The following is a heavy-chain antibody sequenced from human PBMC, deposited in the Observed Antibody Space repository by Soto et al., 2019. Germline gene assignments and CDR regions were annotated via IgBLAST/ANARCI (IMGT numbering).Heavy chain of an antibody. CDR1: GGSFSAYY. Sequence: SETLSLTCAVYGGSFSAYYWSWIRQPPGKGLEWIGEINHSGSTNYNSSLMGRVTISVDKANNQFSLKLSSVTAADTAVYYCAHRPIVGAAIWGQGTLVTVSS. V-gene: IGHV4-34*01. J-gene: IGHJ4*02. CDR3: AHRPIVGAAI. CDR2: INHSGST. D-gene: IGHD1-26*01.